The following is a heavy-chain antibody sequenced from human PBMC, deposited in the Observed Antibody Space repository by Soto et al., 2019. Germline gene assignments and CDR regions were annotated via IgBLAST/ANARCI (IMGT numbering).Heavy chain of an antibody. CDR2: MLYTGNT. J-gene: IGHJ4*02. V-gene: IGHV4-39*01. CDR3: TRHAPYDGFDY. CDR1: GASIINGGYY. Sequence: QVQLQESGPRLMKPSETLSLTCSVSGASIINGGYYWAWIRQSPGEGLEWIGSMLYTGNTFYKPSLRSRVALSAYTSKNQFSLRLDSVTATDSAIYYCTRHAPYDGFDYWGQGILPSVSS. D-gene: IGHD3-3*01.